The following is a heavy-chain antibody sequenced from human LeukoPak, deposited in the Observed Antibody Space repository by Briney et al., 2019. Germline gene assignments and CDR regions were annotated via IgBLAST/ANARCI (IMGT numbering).Heavy chain of an antibody. V-gene: IGHV3-23*01. D-gene: IGHD4-17*01. CDR1: GFTFSSYT. J-gene: IGHJ4*02. CDR2: INNRGSST. Sequence: GGSLRLSCAASGFTFSSYTMSWVRQAPGEGLEWLSAINNRGSSTYYAGSVKDRFTISRDNSESTLYLQMNSLTVDDTAVYFCAKERQTGDYFTSDYWGQGTLVTVSS. CDR3: AKERQTGDYFTSDY.